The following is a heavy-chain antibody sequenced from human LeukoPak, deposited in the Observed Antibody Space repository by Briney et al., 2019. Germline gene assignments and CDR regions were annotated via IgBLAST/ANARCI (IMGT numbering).Heavy chain of an antibody. J-gene: IGHJ3*01. V-gene: IGHV6-1*01. D-gene: IGHD3-3*01. CDR3: VRDSGVGLDAFDL. CDR1: GDSVSSHCAA. CDR2: TYYRSRWFN. Sequence: SQTPSLTCAISGDSVSSHCAAWNWIRQCPSRGLEWLGRTYYRSRWFNDYALAVKSRISVNPDTSKHQFSLQLNSVTPEDTAVYFCVRDSGVGLDAFDLWGQGTTVTVSS.